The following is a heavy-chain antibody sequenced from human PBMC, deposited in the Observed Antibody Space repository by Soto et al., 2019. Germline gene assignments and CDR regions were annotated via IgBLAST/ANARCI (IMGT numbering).Heavy chain of an antibody. CDR1: GFTFSSYA. J-gene: IGHJ6*02. CDR2: ISGSGGIT. V-gene: IGHV3-23*01. Sequence: GGSLRLSCIASGFTFSSYAMTWVRQVPGKGLEWVSDISGSGGITYYADSVKGRFTISRDNSKNTLNLQMNSLRADDTAVYYCARARRGAPYYYTMDIWGQGTTVTVSS. CDR3: ARARRGAPYYYTMDI. D-gene: IGHD3-10*01.